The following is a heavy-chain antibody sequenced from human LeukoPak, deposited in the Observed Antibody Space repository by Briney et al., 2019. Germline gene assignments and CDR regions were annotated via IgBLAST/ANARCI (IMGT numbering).Heavy chain of an antibody. CDR2: IYYSGST. D-gene: IGHD5-18*01. J-gene: IGHJ4*02. Sequence: SETLALTCTVSGGSISSGGYYWSWIRQHPGKGLEWIGYIYYSGSTYYNPSRKSRVTISVDTSKNQFSLKLSSVTAADTAVYYCARGYRYGYSAEDYWGQGTLVTVSS. V-gene: IGHV4-31*03. CDR1: GGSISSGGYY. CDR3: ARGYRYGYSAEDY.